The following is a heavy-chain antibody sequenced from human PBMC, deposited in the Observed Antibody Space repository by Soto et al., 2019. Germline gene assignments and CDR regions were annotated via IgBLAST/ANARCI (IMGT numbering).Heavy chain of an antibody. J-gene: IGHJ4*02. Sequence: ASETLSLTCAVYGGSFIGYYWTWIRQPPGKGLEWIGEINLSGSTNYNPSLKSRVTISVDTSKNQFSLKVSSATAADTAMYYCARHSNRNYGLYYFDYWGLGALVTVSS. CDR3: ARHSNRNYGLYYFDY. CDR2: INLSGST. V-gene: IGHV4-34*01. D-gene: IGHD4-4*01. CDR1: GGSFIGYY.